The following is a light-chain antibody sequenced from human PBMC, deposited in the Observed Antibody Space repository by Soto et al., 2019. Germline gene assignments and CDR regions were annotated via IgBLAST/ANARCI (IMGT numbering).Light chain of an antibody. CDR1: QSISSW. Sequence: DIQMTQSPSTLSASVGDRVTITCRASQSISSWLAWYQQKPGKAPKLLIYDASNLDRGVPSRFSGSGSGTEFTLTISGLQPDDFATYYCQQYNSYPWTFGQGTKVDI. V-gene: IGKV1-5*01. CDR2: DAS. J-gene: IGKJ1*01. CDR3: QQYNSYPWT.